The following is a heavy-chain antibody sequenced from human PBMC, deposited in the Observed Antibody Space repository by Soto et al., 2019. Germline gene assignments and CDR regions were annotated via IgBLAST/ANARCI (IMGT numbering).Heavy chain of an antibody. V-gene: IGHV1-2*02. J-gene: IGHJ4*02. CDR2: INPNSGGT. CDR1: GYTFTGYY. Sequence: ASVKVSCKASGYTFTGYYMHWVRQAPGQGLEWMGWINPNSGGTNYAQKFQGRVPMTTDTSTSTAYMELRSLTSDDTAIYYCARDTYDTTGYPLDYWGQGTLVTVS. D-gene: IGHD3-22*01. CDR3: ARDTYDTTGYPLDY.